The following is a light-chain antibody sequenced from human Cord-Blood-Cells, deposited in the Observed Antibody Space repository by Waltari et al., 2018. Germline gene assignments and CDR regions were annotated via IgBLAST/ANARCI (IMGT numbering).Light chain of an antibody. J-gene: IGKJ2*01. CDR2: AAS. CDR1: QSISSY. CDR3: QQHYSTPFT. Sequence: DIQMTQSPSSLSASVGDRVTITCRASQSISSYLNWYQQKPGKAPKLLIYAASSLQTGVPSRCISSGSGTDFTLTISSLQPEEVATYYCQQHYSTPFTFGQGTKLEIK. V-gene: IGKV1-39*01.